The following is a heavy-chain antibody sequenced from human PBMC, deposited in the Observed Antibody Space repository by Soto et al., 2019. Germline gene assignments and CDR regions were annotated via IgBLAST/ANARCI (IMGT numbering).Heavy chain of an antibody. Sequence: SGKGLEWIGSIYYSGSTYYNPSLKSRVTISVDTSKNQFSLKLSSVTAADTAVYYFFRQPRSLPGYSRSCHCWGPGPLVT. CDR3: FRQPRSLPGYSRSCHC. D-gene: IGHD3-9*01. CDR2: IYYSGST. V-gene: IGHV4-39*01. J-gene: IGHJ4*01.